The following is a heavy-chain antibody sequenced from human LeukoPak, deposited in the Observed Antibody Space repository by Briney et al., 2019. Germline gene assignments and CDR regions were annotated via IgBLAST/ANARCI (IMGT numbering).Heavy chain of an antibody. CDR1: GGSISSGSYY. D-gene: IGHD6-6*01. J-gene: IGHJ4*02. CDR2: IYTSGST. CDR3: ARYIPARPGFDY. Sequence: PSQTLSLTCTVSGGSISSGSYYWRWIRQPAGKGLEWIGRIYTSGSTNYNPSLKSRVTISVDTSKNQFSLKLSSVTVADTAVYYCARYIPARPGFDYWGQGTLVTVSS. V-gene: IGHV4-61*02.